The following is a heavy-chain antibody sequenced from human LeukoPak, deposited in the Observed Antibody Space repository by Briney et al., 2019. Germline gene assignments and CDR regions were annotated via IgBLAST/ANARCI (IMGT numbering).Heavy chain of an antibody. J-gene: IGHJ3*02. V-gene: IGHV1-24*01. D-gene: IGHD2-2*02. Sequence: TSVKVSCKVSGCTLTELSMHWVQQAPGKGLEWIGGFDPEDGETIYAQKYQGRVTMTEDTSTDTAYMELSSLRSEDTAVYYCATSVVPAAIQLHGAFDIWGQGTMVTVSS. CDR2: FDPEDGET. CDR1: GCTLTELS. CDR3: ATSVVPAAIQLHGAFDI.